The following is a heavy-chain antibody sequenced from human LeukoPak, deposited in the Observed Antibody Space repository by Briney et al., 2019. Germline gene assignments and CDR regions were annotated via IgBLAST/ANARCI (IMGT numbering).Heavy chain of an antibody. CDR2: IYSGGST. CDR1: GFTVSSNY. D-gene: IGHD6-13*01. J-gene: IGHJ6*02. V-gene: IGHV3-66*01. Sequence: GGSLRLSCAASGFTVSSNYMSWVRQAPGKGLEWVSVIYSGGSTYYADSVKGRFTISRDNSKNTLYLQMNSLRAEDTAVYYCARADLGGYSSSWYPYYYYGMDVWGQGTTVTVSS. CDR3: ARADLGGYSSSWYPYYYYGMDV.